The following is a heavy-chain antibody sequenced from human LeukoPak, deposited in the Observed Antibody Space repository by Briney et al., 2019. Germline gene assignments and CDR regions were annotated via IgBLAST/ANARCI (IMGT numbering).Heavy chain of an antibody. D-gene: IGHD2-21*01. CDR3: ARTAYCGGDCYNDAFDI. J-gene: IGHJ3*02. Sequence: PSETLSLTCSVSGGSISSYYWSWIRQPAGKGREWIGRIYTSGSTYYNPSLKGRVTISVDTSKNQFSLKLSSVTAADTAVYYCARTAYCGGDCYNDAFDIWGQGTMVTVSS. V-gene: IGHV4-4*07. CDR2: IYTSGST. CDR1: GGSISSYY.